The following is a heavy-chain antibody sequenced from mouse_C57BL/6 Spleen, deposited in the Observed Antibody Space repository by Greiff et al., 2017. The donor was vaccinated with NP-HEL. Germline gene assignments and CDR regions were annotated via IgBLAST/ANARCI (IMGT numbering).Heavy chain of an antibody. V-gene: IGHV1-82*01. CDR2: IYPGDGDT. CDR1: GYAFSSSW. Sequence: VKVVESGPELVKPGASVKISCKASGYAFSSSWMNWVKQRPGKGLEWIGRIYPGDGDTNYNGKFKGKATLTADKSSSTAYMQLSSLTSEDSAVYFCAREGGTTVVATSDYWGQGTTLTVSS. D-gene: IGHD1-1*01. CDR3: AREGGTTVVATSDY. J-gene: IGHJ2*01.